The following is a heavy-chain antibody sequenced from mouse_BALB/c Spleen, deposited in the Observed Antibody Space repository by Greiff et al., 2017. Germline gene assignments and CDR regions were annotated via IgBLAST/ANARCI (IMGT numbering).Heavy chain of an antibody. Sequence: VKVVESGAELVRPGASVTLSCKASGYTFTDYEMHWVKQTPVHGLEWIGAIDPETGGTAYNQKFKGKATLTADKSSSTAYMELRSLTSEDSAVYYCARADGFAYWGQGTLVTVSA. CDR2: IDPETGGT. J-gene: IGHJ3*01. CDR1: GYTFTDYE. D-gene: IGHD2-3*01. CDR3: ARADGFAY. V-gene: IGHV1-15*01.